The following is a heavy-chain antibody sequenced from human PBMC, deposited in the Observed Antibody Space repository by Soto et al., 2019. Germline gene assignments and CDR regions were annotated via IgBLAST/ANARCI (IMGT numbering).Heavy chain of an antibody. D-gene: IGHD2-15*01. J-gene: IGHJ5*02. Sequence: PSETLSLTCTVSGGSISSSSYYWGWIRQPPGKGLEWIGSIYYSGSTYYNPSLKSRVTISVDTSKNQFSLKLSSVTAADTAVYYCASGIVVVVAAYNNWFDPWGQGTLVTVSS. CDR3: ASGIVVVVAAYNNWFDP. CDR2: IYYSGST. V-gene: IGHV4-39*01. CDR1: GGSISSSSYY.